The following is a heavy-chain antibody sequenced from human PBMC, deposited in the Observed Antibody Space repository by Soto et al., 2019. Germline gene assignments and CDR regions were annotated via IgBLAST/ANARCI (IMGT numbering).Heavy chain of an antibody. V-gene: IGHV4-31*03. CDR2: IYNSGST. J-gene: IGHJ3*01. CDR1: GGFISSGGYY. D-gene: IGHD1-1*01. CDR3: ARDPER. Sequence: QVQLQESGPGLVKPSETRSLTCTVAGGFISSGGYYWSWIRQHPGKGLEWIGYIYNSGSTYYNASLKSRVTISADTSRNQFSLQMNSVTAADTAVYYCARDPERWGQGTMVTVSS.